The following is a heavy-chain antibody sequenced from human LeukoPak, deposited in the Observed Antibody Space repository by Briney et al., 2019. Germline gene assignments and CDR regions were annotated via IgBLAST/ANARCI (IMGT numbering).Heavy chain of an antibody. CDR2: ISSSGSFI. V-gene: IGHV3-21*01. J-gene: IGHJ4*02. D-gene: IGHD2/OR15-2a*01. CDR3: ARDLRGYCNSVSC. CDR1: GFSFGSYA. Sequence: PGGSLRLSCAASGFSFGSYAMNWVRQAPGKGLEWVSQISSSGSFIYYTDSVKGRFTISRDNAKNSLYLQMNSLRVEDTAVYYCARDLRGYCNSVSCWGQGTLVTVSS.